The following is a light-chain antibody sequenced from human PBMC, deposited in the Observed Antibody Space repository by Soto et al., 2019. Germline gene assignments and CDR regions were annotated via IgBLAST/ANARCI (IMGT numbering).Light chain of an antibody. CDR2: GAS. CDR3: QQYGSSPPT. V-gene: IGKV3-20*01. J-gene: IGKJ1*01. CDR1: QSISRY. Sequence: IVLTQSPGTLSLSPGERTTLSCRASQSISRYLAWYQQKPGQGPRLLIYGASSRATGTPDRFSGSGSGTDFTLTINRLEPEDFPLYYCQQYGSSPPTFGQGTKVEIK.